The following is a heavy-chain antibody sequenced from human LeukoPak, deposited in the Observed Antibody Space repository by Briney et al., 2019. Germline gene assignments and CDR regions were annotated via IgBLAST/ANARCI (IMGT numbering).Heavy chain of an antibody. J-gene: IGHJ4*02. CDR2: ISCSGGTT. D-gene: IGHD6-13*01. V-gene: IGHV3-23*01. CDR1: GFTFSSYA. CDR3: AKDQGAAAGTAHRN. Sequence: GGSLRLSCAASGFTFSSYAMSWLRQAPGKGLEWVSAISCSGGTTYYADSVKGRFTISRDNSKNTLYLQMNSLRAEDTAVYYCAKDQGAAAGTAHRNWGQGTLVTVPS.